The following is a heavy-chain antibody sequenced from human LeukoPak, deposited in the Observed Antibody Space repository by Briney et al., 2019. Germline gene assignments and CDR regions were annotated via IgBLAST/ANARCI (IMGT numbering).Heavy chain of an antibody. CDR1: GFTFYYYR. J-gene: IGHJ4*02. CDR2: VNADGGNT. D-gene: IGHD1-26*01. V-gene: IGHV3-23*01. CDR3: TKRVKYGGTWDHFAD. Sequence: GGSLRLSCAASGFTFYYYRMSWVRQAPGKGLEWVSTVNADGGNTYYADSVKGRFTISRDNSKSTLILQMNSLRVEDTALYYCTKRVKYGGTWDHFADWGQGTLVTVSS.